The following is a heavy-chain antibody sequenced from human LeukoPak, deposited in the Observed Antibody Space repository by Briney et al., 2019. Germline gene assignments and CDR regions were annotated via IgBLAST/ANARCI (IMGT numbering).Heavy chain of an antibody. D-gene: IGHD6-13*01. CDR1: GYTFTGYY. CDR2: INPNSGGA. CDR3: ARLTIAAAGPDAFDF. J-gene: IGHJ3*01. Sequence: ASVKVSCKASGYTFTGYYMHWVRQAPGQGLEWMGWINPNSGGANYAQKFQDRVTMTRDTSINTAYMELSSLRSDDTAVYYCARLTIAAAGPDAFDFWGQGTMVTVSS. V-gene: IGHV1-2*02.